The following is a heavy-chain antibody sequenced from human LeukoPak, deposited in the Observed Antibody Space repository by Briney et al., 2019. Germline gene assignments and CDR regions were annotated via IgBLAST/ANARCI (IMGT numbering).Heavy chain of an antibody. J-gene: IGHJ6*03. CDR2: IYYSGST. Sequence: PSETLSLTCTVSGGSISSYDWSWIRQPPGKGLERIGYIYYSGSTNYNPSLKSRVTISVDTSKNQFSLKLSSVTAADTAVYYCARGVTAMVIGYYYYYMDVWGKGTTVTVSS. D-gene: IGHD5-18*01. V-gene: IGHV4-59*01. CDR1: GGSISSYD. CDR3: ARGVTAMVIGYYYYYMDV.